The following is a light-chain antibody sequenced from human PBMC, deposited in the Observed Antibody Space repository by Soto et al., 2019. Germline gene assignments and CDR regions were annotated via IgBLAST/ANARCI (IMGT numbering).Light chain of an antibody. CDR1: QSINSN. V-gene: IGKV3-15*01. J-gene: IGKJ1*01. CDR3: QQYNNWWT. Sequence: VMTQSPATLSVSPGERATLSCTASQSINSNLAWYQQRPGQAPRLLIYGASTRATGIPARFSGSGSGTDFTLTISSLQSEDFAVYYCQQYNNWWTFGQGTK. CDR2: GAS.